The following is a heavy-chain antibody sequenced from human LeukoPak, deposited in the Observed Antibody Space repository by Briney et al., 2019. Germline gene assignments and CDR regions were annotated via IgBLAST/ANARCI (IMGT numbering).Heavy chain of an antibody. CDR1: GYTFTSYD. CDR2: MNPNSGNT. J-gene: IGHJ4*02. CDR3: AREYLAARLDYFDY. V-gene: IGHV1-8*03. D-gene: IGHD6-6*01. Sequence: ASVKVSCKASGYTFTSYDINWVRQATGQGLEWMGWMNPNSGNTGYAQKFQGRVTITRNTSISTAYMELSSLRSDDTAVYYCAREYLAARLDYFDYWGQGTLVTVSS.